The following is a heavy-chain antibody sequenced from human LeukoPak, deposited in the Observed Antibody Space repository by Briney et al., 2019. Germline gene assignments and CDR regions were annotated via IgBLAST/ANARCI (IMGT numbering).Heavy chain of an antibody. Sequence: GGSLRLSCAASGFTFSSYSMNWVRQAPGKGLEWVSSISSSSSYIYYADSVKGRFTISRDNAKNSLYLQMNSLRAEDTAVCYCASFYGSGSYSAYFDYWGQGTLVTVSS. CDR3: ASFYGSGSYSAYFDY. J-gene: IGHJ4*02. V-gene: IGHV3-21*01. CDR2: ISSSSSYI. CDR1: GFTFSSYS. D-gene: IGHD3-10*01.